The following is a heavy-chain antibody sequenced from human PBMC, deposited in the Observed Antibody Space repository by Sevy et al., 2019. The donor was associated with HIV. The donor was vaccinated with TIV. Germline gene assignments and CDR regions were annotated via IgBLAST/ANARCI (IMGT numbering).Heavy chain of an antibody. CDR3: ARQVGQLRFFDWSPGYFDY. J-gene: IGHJ4*02. V-gene: IGHV4-39*01. CDR2: IYYSGST. Sequence: SETLSLTCTVSGDSISSSPYYWGWIRQSHGKGLEWIGSIYYSGSTYYNPSLKSRVPISVDTPKNQFSLKLNSVTAADTAVYYCARQVGQLRFFDWSPGYFDYWGQGILVTVSS. CDR1: GDSISSSPYY. D-gene: IGHD3-9*01.